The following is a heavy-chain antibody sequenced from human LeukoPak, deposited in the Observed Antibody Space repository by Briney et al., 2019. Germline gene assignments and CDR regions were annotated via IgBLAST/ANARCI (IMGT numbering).Heavy chain of an antibody. CDR3: ARVPVDFWSGYYSGWFDP. CDR1: GGSISSHY. D-gene: IGHD3-3*01. Sequence: SETLSLTCTVSGGSISSHYWSWLRQPPGKGLEWIGYIYYSGSTNYNPSLKSRVTISVDTSKNQFSLKLSSVTAADTAVYYCARVPVDFWSGYYSGWFDPWGQGTLVTVSS. V-gene: IGHV4-59*11. CDR2: IYYSGST. J-gene: IGHJ5*02.